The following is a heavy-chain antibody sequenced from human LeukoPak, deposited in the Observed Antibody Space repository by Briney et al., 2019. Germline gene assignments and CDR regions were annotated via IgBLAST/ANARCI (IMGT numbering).Heavy chain of an antibody. V-gene: IGHV4-31*03. J-gene: IGHJ4*02. D-gene: IGHD3-22*01. CDR2: IYYSGST. Sequence: SETLSLTCTVSGGSISSGGYYWSWIRQHPGKGLEWIGYIYYSGSTYYNPSLKSRVTISVDTSKNQFSLKLSSVTAADTAVYCCARARKYDSSGYYHWGQGTLVTVSS. CDR3: ARARKYDSSGYYH. CDR1: GGSISSGGYY.